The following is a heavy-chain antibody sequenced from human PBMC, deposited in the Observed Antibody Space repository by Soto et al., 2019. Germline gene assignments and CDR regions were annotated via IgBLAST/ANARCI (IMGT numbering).Heavy chain of an antibody. D-gene: IGHD6-19*01. CDR3: ARVEAVANWFDP. V-gene: IGHV4-59*01. Sequence: SETLSLTCTVSGGSISSYYWSWIRQPPGKGLEWIGYIYYSGSTNYNPSLKSRVTISVDTSKNQFSLKLSSVTAADTAVYYCARVEAVANWFDPWGQGTLVTVSS. CDR2: IYYSGST. J-gene: IGHJ5*02. CDR1: GGSISSYY.